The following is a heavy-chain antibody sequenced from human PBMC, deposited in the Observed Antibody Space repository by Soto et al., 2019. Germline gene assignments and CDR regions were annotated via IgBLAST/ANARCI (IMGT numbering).Heavy chain of an antibody. CDR1: GYTFTSYA. CDR2: INAGNGNT. CDR3: ARINTPGFGDYKTNWFDP. D-gene: IGHD4-17*01. V-gene: IGHV1-3*01. Sequence: GASVKVSCKASGYTFTSYAMHWVRQAPGQRLEWMGWINAGNGNTKYSQKFQDRVTITRDTSASTAYMELSSLKSEDTAVYYCARINTPGFGDYKTNWFDPWGQGTLVTVSS. J-gene: IGHJ5*02.